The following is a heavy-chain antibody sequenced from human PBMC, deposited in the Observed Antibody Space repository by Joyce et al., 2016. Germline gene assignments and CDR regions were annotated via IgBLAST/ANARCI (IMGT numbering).Heavy chain of an antibody. CDR3: ARHPVGYFDY. CDR2: IYYSGST. D-gene: IGHD4-23*01. Sequence: QLQLQESGPGLVKPSETLSLTCTVSGGSTSDSSNYWGWIRQPPGKGLEWIGSIYYSGSTYYNPSRQSRVTISLATSKTQFSLKRSSVTAADTAVYYCARHPVGYFDYWGQGTLVTVSS. J-gene: IGHJ4*02. V-gene: IGHV4-39*01. CDR1: GGSTSDSSNY.